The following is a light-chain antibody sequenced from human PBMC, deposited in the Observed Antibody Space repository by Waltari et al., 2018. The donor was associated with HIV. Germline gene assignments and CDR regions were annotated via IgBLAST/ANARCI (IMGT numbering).Light chain of an antibody. J-gene: IGKJ2*01. V-gene: IGKV1-6*02. Sequence: AIQMTQSPSSLSASIGDRVTITCRASQGIRNDLAWYQQQPGQAPKLLISGASSLQTGVPSRFSGSGSDTDFTLTIDNLQPEDFATYYCLQDYNYPRTFGQGTRLEIK. CDR3: LQDYNYPRT. CDR1: QGIRND. CDR2: GAS.